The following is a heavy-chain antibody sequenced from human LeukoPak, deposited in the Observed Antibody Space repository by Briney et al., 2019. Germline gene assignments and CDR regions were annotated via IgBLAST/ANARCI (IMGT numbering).Heavy chain of an antibody. Sequence: GGSLRLSCAASGFTFDDYGMSWLRQPPGKGLEWVSGINWNGGSTGYADSVKGRFTISRDNAKNSLYLQMKSIRAEDTALYHCASSCSSTSCYGRDVWGKGTTVTVSS. CDR1: GFTFDDYG. J-gene: IGHJ6*04. D-gene: IGHD2-2*01. CDR3: ASSCSSTSCYGRDV. CDR2: INWNGGST. V-gene: IGHV3-20*01.